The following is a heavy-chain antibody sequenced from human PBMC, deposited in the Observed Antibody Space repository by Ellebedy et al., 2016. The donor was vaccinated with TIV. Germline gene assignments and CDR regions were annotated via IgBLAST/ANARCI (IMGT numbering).Heavy chain of an antibody. V-gene: IGHV3-23*01. CDR3: AKEDIVATN. D-gene: IGHD5-12*01. CDR1: GFTFSSYA. J-gene: IGHJ4*02. CDR2: ISGSGGST. Sequence: GESLKISCAASGFTFSSYAMSWVHQAPGKGLEWVSAISGSGGSTYYADSVKGRFTISRDNSKNTLYLQMNSLRAEDTAAYYCAKEDIVATNWGQGTLVTVSS.